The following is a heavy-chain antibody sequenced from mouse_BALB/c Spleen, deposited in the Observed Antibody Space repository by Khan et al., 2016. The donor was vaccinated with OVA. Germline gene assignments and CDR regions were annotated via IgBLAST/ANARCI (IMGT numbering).Heavy chain of an antibody. CDR3: ARSTYRYAFAY. CDR1: GDSITSGY. J-gene: IGHJ3*01. Sequence: EVQLQESGPSLVKPSQTLSLTCSVSGDSITSGYWSWIRKFPGNKLEYLGYMIYSGNTYYNPSLKSRISITRHTSKNQYYLQLNSVTTEDTATYYCARSTYRYAFAYWGQGTLVTVSA. V-gene: IGHV3-8*02. D-gene: IGHD2-14*01. CDR2: MIYSGNT.